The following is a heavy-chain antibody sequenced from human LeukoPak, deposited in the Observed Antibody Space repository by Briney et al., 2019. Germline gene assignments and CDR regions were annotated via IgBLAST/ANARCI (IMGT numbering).Heavy chain of an antibody. CDR1: GGSISSSRYY. V-gene: IGHV4-39*07. CDR2: MYYSGST. D-gene: IGHD6-13*01. CDR3: ARRWEDSSSWFWDY. J-gene: IGHJ4*02. Sequence: SETLSLTCTVSGGSISSSRYYWGWIRQPPGKGLEWIGSMYYSGSTYYNPSLKSRVTISVDTSKNHFSLKLSSVTAADTAVYYCARRWEDSSSWFWDYWGQGTLVTVSS.